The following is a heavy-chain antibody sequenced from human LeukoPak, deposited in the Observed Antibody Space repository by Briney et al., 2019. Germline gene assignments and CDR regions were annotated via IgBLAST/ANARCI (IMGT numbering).Heavy chain of an antibody. V-gene: IGHV4-31*03. J-gene: IGHJ3*02. CDR3: ARVITMVRGNRAFDI. D-gene: IGHD3-10*01. CDR1: GGSISSGGYY. CDR2: IYYSGST. Sequence: SQTLSLTCTVSGGSISSGGYYWSWIRQHPGKGLGWFGSIYYSGSTYYNPSLKSRLTISVDTSKNQFSLKLSSATAADTAVYYCARVITMVRGNRAFDIWGQGTMVTVSS.